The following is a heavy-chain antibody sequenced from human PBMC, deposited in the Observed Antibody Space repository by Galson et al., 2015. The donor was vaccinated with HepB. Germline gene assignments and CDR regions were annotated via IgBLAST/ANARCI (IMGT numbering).Heavy chain of an antibody. CDR3: ARGVLWQQLPRGSGFDP. Sequence: SLRLSCAASGFTFSDYYMSWIRQAPGKGLEWVSYISSSSSYTNYADSVKGRFTISRDNAKNSLYLQMNSLRAEDTAVYYCARGVLWQQLPRGSGFDPWGQGTLVTVSS. D-gene: IGHD6-13*01. CDR1: GFTFSDYY. V-gene: IGHV3-11*06. J-gene: IGHJ5*02. CDR2: ISSSSSYT.